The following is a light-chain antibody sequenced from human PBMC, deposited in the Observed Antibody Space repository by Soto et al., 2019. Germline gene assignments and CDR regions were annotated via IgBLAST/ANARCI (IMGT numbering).Light chain of an antibody. Sequence: DIHMTQSPSSLTAAIGDRVTITSRASQSISVSLAWYQQKPGKAPNLLIYDASTLQGGVPSRFSGSGSGTEFTLTVTSLQPEDFATYFCQQYDKYSTFGHGTKVDI. CDR2: DAS. J-gene: IGKJ1*01. CDR1: QSISVS. V-gene: IGKV1-5*01. CDR3: QQYDKYST.